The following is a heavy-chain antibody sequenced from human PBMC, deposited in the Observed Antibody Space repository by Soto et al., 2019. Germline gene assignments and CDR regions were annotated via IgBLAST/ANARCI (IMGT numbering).Heavy chain of an antibody. J-gene: IGHJ4*02. CDR1: GGSISSGDYY. D-gene: IGHD4-17*01. CDR3: AIDDYGDYVMGY. Sequence: PSETLSLTCTVSGGSISSGDYYWSWIRQPPGKGLEWIGYIYYSGSTYYNPSLKSRVTISVDTSKNQFSLKLSSVTAADTAVYYCAIDDYGDYVMGYWGQGTLVTVSS. CDR2: IYYSGST. V-gene: IGHV4-30-4*01.